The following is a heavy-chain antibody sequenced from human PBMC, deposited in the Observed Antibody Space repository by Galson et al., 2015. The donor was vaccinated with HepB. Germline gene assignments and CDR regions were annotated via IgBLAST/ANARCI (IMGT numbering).Heavy chain of an antibody. Sequence: SLRLSCAASGFTFSSYAMTWVRQAPGKGLEWVSTISDGGGDTYYADSVKARFTISRDNSRSTLYLQMNSLGAEDTAVYYCARDSVLKWATARLFFDYWGQGSLVTVSS. CDR1: GFTFSSYA. D-gene: IGHD6-6*01. CDR3: ARDSVLKWATARLFFDY. V-gene: IGHV3-23*01. CDR2: ISDGGGDT. J-gene: IGHJ4*02.